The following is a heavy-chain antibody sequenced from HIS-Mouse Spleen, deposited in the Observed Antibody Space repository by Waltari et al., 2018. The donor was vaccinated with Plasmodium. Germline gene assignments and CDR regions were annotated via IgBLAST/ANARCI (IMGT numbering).Heavy chain of an antibody. V-gene: IGHV3-21*01. J-gene: IGHJ3*02. D-gene: IGHD7-27*01. Sequence: EVQLVESGGGLVKPGGSLRLSFAASGFTFSSYTMTWVRQAPGKGLEWVSSISSSSSYIYYADSVKGRFTISRDNAKNSLYLQMNSLRAEDTAVYYCARDPPLSITGDLDAFDIWGQGTMVTVSS. CDR2: ISSSSSYI. CDR3: ARDPPLSITGDLDAFDI. CDR1: GFTFSSYT.